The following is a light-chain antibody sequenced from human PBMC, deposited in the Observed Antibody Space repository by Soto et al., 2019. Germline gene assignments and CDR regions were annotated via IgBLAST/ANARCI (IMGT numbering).Light chain of an antibody. CDR1: SSDVGGYNY. J-gene: IGLJ1*01. CDR2: EVS. CDR3: NSYRTSSTRV. V-gene: IGLV2-14*01. Sequence: QSVLTQPASVSGSPGQSITISCTGTSSDVGGYNYVSWYQQHPGKAPKLIIYEVSNRHSGVSNRFSGSKSGNTASLTISGLQAEDEADYYCNSYRTSSTRVFGTGTKLTVL.